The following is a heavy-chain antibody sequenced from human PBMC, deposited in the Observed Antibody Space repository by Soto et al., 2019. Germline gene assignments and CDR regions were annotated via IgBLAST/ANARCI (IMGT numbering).Heavy chain of an antibody. J-gene: IGHJ4*02. D-gene: IGHD6-19*01. CDR3: ARDLTVAGNYFDY. V-gene: IGHV3-33*01. CDR1: GFTFSSYG. CDR2: IWYDGSNK. Sequence: GSLRLSCAASGFTFSSYGMHWVRQAPGKGLEWVAVIWYDGSNKYYADSVKGRFTISRDNSKNTLYLQMNSLRAEDTAVYYCARDLTVAGNYFDYWGQGTLVTVSS.